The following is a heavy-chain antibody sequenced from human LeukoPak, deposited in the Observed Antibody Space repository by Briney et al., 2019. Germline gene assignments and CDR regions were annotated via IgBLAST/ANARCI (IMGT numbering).Heavy chain of an antibody. V-gene: IGHV3-30*02. Sequence: PGGSLRLSCAASGFTFSSYGMHWVRQAPGKGLEWVAFIRYDGSNQYYADSVKGRFTISRDNSKNTLYLQMNGLRAEDTAVYYCAKDRGLPTYYYGSGSYLPWFDPWGQGTLVTVSS. CDR2: IRYDGSNQ. CDR3: AKDRGLPTYYYGSGSYLPWFDP. D-gene: IGHD3-10*01. J-gene: IGHJ5*02. CDR1: GFTFSSYG.